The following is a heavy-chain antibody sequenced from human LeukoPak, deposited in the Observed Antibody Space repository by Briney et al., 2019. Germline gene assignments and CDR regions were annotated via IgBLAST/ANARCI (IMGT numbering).Heavy chain of an antibody. Sequence: SQTLSLTCTVSGGSINSASHYWGWIRQPADKGLEWIGRLYFSGTTNYNPSLTSRVTISLDTSKNQFSLKLSSVTAADTAVYYCARMERDGYNTYYYYYYMDVWGKGTTVTVSS. D-gene: IGHD5-24*01. V-gene: IGHV4-61*02. CDR2: LYFSGTT. J-gene: IGHJ6*03. CDR3: ARMERDGYNTYYYYYYMDV. CDR1: GGSINSASHY.